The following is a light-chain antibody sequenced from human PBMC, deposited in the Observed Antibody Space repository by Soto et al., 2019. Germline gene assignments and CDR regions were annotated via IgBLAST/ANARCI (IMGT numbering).Light chain of an antibody. CDR1: QSVSSY. J-gene: IGKJ5*01. Sequence: EFVLTQSPGTLSLSPGERATLSCRASQSVSSYLAWYQQKPGQAPRLLIYDASNRATGIPARFSGSGSETDFTLTISSLEPEDFAVYYCQQRSNWPPTFGQGTRLEIK. V-gene: IGKV3-11*01. CDR2: DAS. CDR3: QQRSNWPPT.